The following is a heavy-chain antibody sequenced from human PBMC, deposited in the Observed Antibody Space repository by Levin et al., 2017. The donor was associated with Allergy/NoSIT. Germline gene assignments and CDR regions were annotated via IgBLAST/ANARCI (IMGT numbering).Heavy chain of an antibody. D-gene: IGHD3-10*01. J-gene: IGHJ4*02. V-gene: IGHV1-18*01. CDR3: ARDGWGLWFGELGEMHY. CDR2: ISAYNGNT. Sequence: ASVKVSCKASGYTFTSYGISWVRQAPGQGLEWMGWISAYNGNTNYAQKLQGRVTMTTDTSTSTAYMELRSLRSDDTAVYYCARDGWGLWFGELGEMHYWGQGTLVTVSS. CDR1: GYTFTSYG.